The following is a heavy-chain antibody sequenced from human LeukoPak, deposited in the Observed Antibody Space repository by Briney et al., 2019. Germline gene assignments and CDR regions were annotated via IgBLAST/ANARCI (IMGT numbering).Heavy chain of an antibody. V-gene: IGHV4-61*02. CDR2: IYTSGST. Sequence: SETLSLTCTVSGGSISSGSYYWSWIRQPAGEGLEWIGRIYTSGSTNYNPSLKSRVTISVDTSKNQFSLKLSSVTAADTAVYYCARGLEYFQHWGQGTLVTVSS. J-gene: IGHJ1*01. CDR3: ARGLEYFQH. CDR1: GGSISSGSYY. D-gene: IGHD5-12*01.